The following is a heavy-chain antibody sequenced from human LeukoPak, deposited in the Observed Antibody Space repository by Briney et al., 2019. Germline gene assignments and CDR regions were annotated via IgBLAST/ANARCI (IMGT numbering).Heavy chain of an antibody. CDR1: GYTFTGYY. CDR3: ARDPTVTTRSDY. Sequence: ASVKVSCKASGYTFTGYYMHWVRQAPGQGLEWMGWINPNSGGTNYAQKFQGRVTMTRDTSISTAYMELSRLRSGDTAVYYCARDPTVTTRSDYWGQGTLVTVSS. CDR2: INPNSGGT. D-gene: IGHD4-17*01. V-gene: IGHV1-2*02. J-gene: IGHJ4*02.